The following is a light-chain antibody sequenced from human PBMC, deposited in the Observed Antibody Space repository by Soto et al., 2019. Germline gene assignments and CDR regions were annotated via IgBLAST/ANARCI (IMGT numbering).Light chain of an antibody. Sequence: DIQMTQSPSSLSSSVGDTVTITFRASQSIDRYLNWYQQKPGRAPNLLIYTASTLQSGVPSRFSGSGSGTDFTLTISSLQPEDFATYYCQQSYTTPGAFGQGTRLEIK. V-gene: IGKV1-39*01. CDR3: QQSYTTPGA. CDR1: QSIDRY. CDR2: TAS. J-gene: IGKJ5*01.